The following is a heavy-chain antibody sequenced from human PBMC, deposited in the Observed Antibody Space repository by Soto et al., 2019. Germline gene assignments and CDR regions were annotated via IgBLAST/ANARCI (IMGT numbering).Heavy chain of an antibody. J-gene: IGHJ6*02. CDR2: SNGGNGFT. Sequence: QVQLVQSGAEVRTPGASVKISCKASGYTFRSHGVQWVRQAPGQRLEWVGWSNGGNGFTKYSQEFQDRVTITRDTAASTIYMELHSLTSDDTAVYYCARLSHSDALDVWGQGTTVTVSS. CDR3: ARLSHSDALDV. D-gene: IGHD2-21*02. CDR1: GYTFRSHG. V-gene: IGHV1-3*02.